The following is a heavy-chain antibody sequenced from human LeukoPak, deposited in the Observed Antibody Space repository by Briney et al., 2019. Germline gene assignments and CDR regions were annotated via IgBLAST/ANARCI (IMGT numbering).Heavy chain of an antibody. D-gene: IGHD1-14*01. CDR2: GYGGGRA. J-gene: IGHJ4*02. V-gene: IGHV3-53*01. CDR1: GFSVSANY. Sequence: GGSLRLSCAAPGFSVSANYMNWVRQAAGKGLEWVSGGYGGGRAYYIDSVKGRFTISSDNSRNTLYLEMNSLRAEDTAVYYCTRDLPNPADDYWGQGTLVTVSS. CDR3: TRDLPNPADDY.